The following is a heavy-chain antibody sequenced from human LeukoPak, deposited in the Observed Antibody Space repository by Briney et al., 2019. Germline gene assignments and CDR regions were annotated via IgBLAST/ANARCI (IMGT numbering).Heavy chain of an antibody. D-gene: IGHD2-15*01. CDR3: ARDYICGGSCYWSALGY. CDR1: GFTFSSFT. V-gene: IGHV3-30*04. Sequence: GGSLRLSCAASGFTFSSFTMHWVRQAPGKGLEWVAVISYDGSNKYYADSVKGRFTISRDNSKNTPYLQMNSLRAEDTAVYYCARDYICGGSCYWSALGYWGQGTLVTVSS. CDR2: ISYDGSNK. J-gene: IGHJ4*02.